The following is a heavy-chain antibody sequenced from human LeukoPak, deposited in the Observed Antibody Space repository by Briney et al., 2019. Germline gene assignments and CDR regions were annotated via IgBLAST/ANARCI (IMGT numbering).Heavy chain of an antibody. CDR2: IIPIFGTA. CDR1: GGTFSSYA. J-gene: IGHJ4*02. D-gene: IGHD6-13*01. CDR3: AREGTHAAGIFDY. Sequence: SVKVSCKASGGTFSSYAISWVRQAPGQGLEWMGGIIPIFGTANYAQKFQGRVTITADKSTSTAYMELSSLRSEDTAVSYCAREGTHAAGIFDYWGQGTLVTVSS. V-gene: IGHV1-69*06.